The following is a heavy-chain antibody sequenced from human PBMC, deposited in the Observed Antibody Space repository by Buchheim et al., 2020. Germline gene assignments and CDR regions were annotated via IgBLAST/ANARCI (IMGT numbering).Heavy chain of an antibody. Sequence: EVRLVESGGGLVQRGGSLRLSCTASGFTLSYYWMSWIRQAPGKGLEWVASVKQDGSEKSYVDSVKGRFTISRDNAKNSLFLQLNNLGGEDTAVYYCARKGIIAVKPFDYWGPGT. V-gene: IGHV3-7*01. D-gene: IGHD3-22*01. CDR2: VKQDGSEK. J-gene: IGHJ4*02. CDR1: GFTLSYYW. CDR3: ARKGIIAVKPFDY.